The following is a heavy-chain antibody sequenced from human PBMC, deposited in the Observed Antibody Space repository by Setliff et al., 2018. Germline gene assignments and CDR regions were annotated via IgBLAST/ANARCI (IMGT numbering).Heavy chain of an antibody. Sequence: LRLSCGASGFTYKNDWVSWVRQAPGKGLEWLASINPHGSEKYYADSVKGRFTISRDNAKNSLSLQMNNLRTEDSAVYYCFGAGTCSYWGQGTLVTVSS. CDR3: FGAGTCSY. D-gene: IGHD3-10*01. CDR1: GFTYKNDW. CDR2: INPHGSEK. V-gene: IGHV3-7*01. J-gene: IGHJ4*02.